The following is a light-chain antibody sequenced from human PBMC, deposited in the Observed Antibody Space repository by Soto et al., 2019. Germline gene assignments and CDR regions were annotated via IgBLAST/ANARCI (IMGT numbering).Light chain of an antibody. CDR3: QQYGSSPPYT. J-gene: IGKJ2*01. CDR1: QSSSTNS. Sequence: EVVLTQSPGTLSLSPGERATLSCRASQSSSTNSFAWYQPKHGQAPRHLLFGSSDRATGIPDRFSGSGSGKDFPLTIGALEPEEFAVYDCQQYGSSPPYTFGQGTKLVI. V-gene: IGKV3-20*01. CDR2: GSS.